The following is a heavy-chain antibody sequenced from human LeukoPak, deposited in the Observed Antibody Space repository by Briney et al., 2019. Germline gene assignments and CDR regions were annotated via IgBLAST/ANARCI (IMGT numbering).Heavy chain of an antibody. D-gene: IGHD4/OR15-4a*01. CDR2: ISYDGSNK. V-gene: IGHV3-30*04. CDR1: GFTFSSYA. CDR3: AKGSNYYYYYYMDV. Sequence: PGRSLRLSCAASGFTFSSYAMHWVRQAPGKGLEWVALISYDGSNKYYADSVKARFIISRDNSTNTLYLQMNSLRAEDTAVYYCAKGSNYYYYYYMDVWGKGTTVTISS. J-gene: IGHJ6*03.